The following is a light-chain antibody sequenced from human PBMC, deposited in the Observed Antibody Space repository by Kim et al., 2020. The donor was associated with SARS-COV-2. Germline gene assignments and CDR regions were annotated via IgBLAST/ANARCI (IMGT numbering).Light chain of an antibody. V-gene: IGLV3-19*01. CDR2: GKN. Sequence: SSELTQDPAVSVVLGQTVRITCQGDSLRSYYASWYQQKPGQAPVLVIYGKNNRPSGIPDRFSGSSSGNTASLTITGAQAEDEADYYCNSRDSSGNHLGVFGTGTKVTFL. J-gene: IGLJ1*01. CDR3: NSRDSSGNHLGV. CDR1: SLRSYY.